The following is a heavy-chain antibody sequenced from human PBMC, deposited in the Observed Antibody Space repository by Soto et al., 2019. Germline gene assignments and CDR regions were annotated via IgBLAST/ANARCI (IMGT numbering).Heavy chain of an antibody. CDR3: SRGKAMVRDYYYYYGMDV. J-gene: IGHJ6*02. D-gene: IGHD3-10*01. CDR1: GGSISSGGYS. Sequence: PSETLSLTCAVSGGSISSGGYSWSWIRQPPGKGLEWIGYIYHSGSTYYNPSLKSRVTISVDRSKNQFSLKLSSVTAADTAVYYCSRGKAMVRDYYYYYGMDVWGQGTTVTVSS. V-gene: IGHV4-30-2*01. CDR2: IYHSGST.